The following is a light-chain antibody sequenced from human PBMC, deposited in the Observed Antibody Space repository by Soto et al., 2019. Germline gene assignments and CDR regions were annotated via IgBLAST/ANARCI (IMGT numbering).Light chain of an antibody. V-gene: IGLV2-14*03. Sequence: QAVVTQPASVSGSPGQSITISCTGTSGDVDSHYVAWYQQHPNKAPKVLIYEGNNRPSGVSDRFSGSKSGNTASLTISGLQAEDEADYYCSSHTPNITLFGGGTQLTVL. CDR3: SSHTPNITL. CDR2: EGN. J-gene: IGLJ2*01. CDR1: SGDVDSHY.